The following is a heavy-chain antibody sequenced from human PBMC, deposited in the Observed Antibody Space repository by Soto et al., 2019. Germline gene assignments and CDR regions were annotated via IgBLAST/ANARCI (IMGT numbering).Heavy chain of an antibody. CDR1: GYTFTGYY. CDR3: ARGFGSSGWYYFDY. D-gene: IGHD6-19*01. Sequence: ASVKVSCKASGYTFTGYYMHWVRQAPGQGLEWMGWINPNSGGTNYAQKFQGWVTMTRDTSISTAYMELSRLRSDDTAVYYCARGFGSSGWYYFDYWGQGTLVTVSS. J-gene: IGHJ4*02. CDR2: INPNSGGT. V-gene: IGHV1-2*04.